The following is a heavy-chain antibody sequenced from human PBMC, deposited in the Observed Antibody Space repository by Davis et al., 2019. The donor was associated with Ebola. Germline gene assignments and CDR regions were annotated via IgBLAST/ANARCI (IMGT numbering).Heavy chain of an antibody. Sequence: ASVKVSCKASGYTFPNYYMHWVRQAPGQGLEWMGMINPNDGRTIYAQKFQGRVTVTRDTSTTTVYMDLSSLRSEDAAVYYCARAIYYYDGSAYSDFWGQGTLVTVSS. CDR2: INPNDGRT. V-gene: IGHV1-46*01. CDR1: GYTFPNYY. CDR3: ARAIYYYDGSAYSDF. D-gene: IGHD3-22*01. J-gene: IGHJ4*02.